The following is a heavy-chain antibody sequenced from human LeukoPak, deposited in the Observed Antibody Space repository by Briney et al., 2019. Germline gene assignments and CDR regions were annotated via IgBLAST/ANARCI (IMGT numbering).Heavy chain of an antibody. D-gene: IGHD6-19*01. CDR1: GFTFSSYW. CDR3: AREMAVASRPLDY. J-gene: IGHJ4*02. Sequence: GGSLRLSCAASGFTFSSYWMSWVRQAPGKGLEWVANIKQDGSEKYYVDSVKGRFTISRDKAKNSLYLQMNSLRAEDTAVYYCAREMAVASRPLDYWGQGTLVTVSS. CDR2: IKQDGSEK. V-gene: IGHV3-7*01.